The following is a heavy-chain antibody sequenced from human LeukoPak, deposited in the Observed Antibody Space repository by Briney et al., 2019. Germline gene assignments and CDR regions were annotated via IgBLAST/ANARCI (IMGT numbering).Heavy chain of an antibody. Sequence: ASVKVSCKASGYTFTGYYMHWVRQAPGQGLEWMGWINPNSGGTNYAQKFQGRVTMTRDTSISTAYMELSSLRSEDTAVYYCARHGIVGATNFDYWGQGTLVTVSS. V-gene: IGHV1-2*02. CDR3: ARHGIVGATNFDY. D-gene: IGHD1-26*01. J-gene: IGHJ4*02. CDR2: INPNSGGT. CDR1: GYTFTGYY.